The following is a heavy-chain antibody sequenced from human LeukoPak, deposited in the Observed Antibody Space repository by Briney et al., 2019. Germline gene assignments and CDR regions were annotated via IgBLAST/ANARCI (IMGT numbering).Heavy chain of an antibody. CDR1: GFTFSTFA. CDR3: ATYRQVLLPFES. CDR2: IFPSGGEI. D-gene: IGHD5-18*01. Sequence: GGSLRLSCAASGFTFSTFAMIWVRQPPGKGLEWVSSIFPSGGEIHYADSVRGRCTISRDNSKSLLSLQMNSLRAEDTAIYYCATYRQVLLPFESWGQGTLVTVSS. V-gene: IGHV3-23*01. J-gene: IGHJ4*02.